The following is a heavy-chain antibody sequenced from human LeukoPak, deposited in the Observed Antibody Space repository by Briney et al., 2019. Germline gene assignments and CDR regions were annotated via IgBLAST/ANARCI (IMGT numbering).Heavy chain of an antibody. CDR1: GFTFSKYW. D-gene: IGHD2-15*01. CDR2: TNTDGRTT. CDR3: ARIEDRAAAFDS. J-gene: IGHJ4*02. V-gene: IGHV3-74*01. Sequence: PGGSLRLSCAASGFTFSKYWMHWVRQVPGEGLVWVSRTNTDGRTTTYADSVKGRFTISRDNAKNMLYLQMNSLRVDDTAVYFCARIEDRAAAFDSWGQGTLVTVSS.